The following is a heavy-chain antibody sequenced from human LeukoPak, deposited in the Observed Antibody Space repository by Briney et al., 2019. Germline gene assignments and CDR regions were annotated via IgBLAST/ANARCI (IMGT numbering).Heavy chain of an antibody. Sequence: SETLSLTCTVSGGSISSGGYYWSWIRQPPGKGLEWIGYIYHSGSSYYNPSLKSRVTISVDRSKNQFSLKLSSVTAADTAVYYCARSGGWYPSYDYWGQGTLVTVSS. CDR1: GGSISSGGYY. CDR2: IYHSGSS. V-gene: IGHV4-30-2*01. CDR3: ARSGGWYPSYDY. D-gene: IGHD6-19*01. J-gene: IGHJ4*02.